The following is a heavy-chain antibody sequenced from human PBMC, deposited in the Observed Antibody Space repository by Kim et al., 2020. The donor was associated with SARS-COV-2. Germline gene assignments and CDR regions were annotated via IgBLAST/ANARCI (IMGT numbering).Heavy chain of an antibody. J-gene: IGHJ4*02. CDR3: ARDWFRVEITGTTPFDY. D-gene: IGHD1-7*01. Sequence: VKGRFTISRDNAKTSLYLQMNSLRAEDTAVYYCARDWFRVEITGTTPFDYWGQGTLVTVSS. V-gene: IGHV3-11*06.